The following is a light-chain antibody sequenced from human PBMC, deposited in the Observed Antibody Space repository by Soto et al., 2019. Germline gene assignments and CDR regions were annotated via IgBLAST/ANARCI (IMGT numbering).Light chain of an antibody. CDR1: QSVLYSSNNKNY. Sequence: DIVMTQSPDSLAVSLGERATINCKSSQSVLYSSNNKNYLAWYQQKPGQPPKLLIYWASTRESGIPDRFSGSGSGTDFTRTISSLQAEDEAVDYCQQYYSTPQTCGKGTKVEIK. V-gene: IGKV4-1*01. CDR2: WAS. J-gene: IGKJ1*01. CDR3: QQYYSTPQT.